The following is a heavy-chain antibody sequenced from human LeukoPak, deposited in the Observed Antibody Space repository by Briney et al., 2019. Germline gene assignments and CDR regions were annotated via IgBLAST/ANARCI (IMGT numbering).Heavy chain of an antibody. Sequence: SETLSLTCTVSGGSISSYYWSWIRQPPGKGLEWIAYISDIGSINYNPSLKSRVTISLDTSKNQFSLKLSSVTAADTAVYYCAREYNYYDSSGYYSYFDYWGQGTLVTVSS. CDR2: ISDIGSI. D-gene: IGHD3-22*01. CDR1: GGSISSYY. J-gene: IGHJ4*02. V-gene: IGHV4-59*01. CDR3: AREYNYYDSSGYYSYFDY.